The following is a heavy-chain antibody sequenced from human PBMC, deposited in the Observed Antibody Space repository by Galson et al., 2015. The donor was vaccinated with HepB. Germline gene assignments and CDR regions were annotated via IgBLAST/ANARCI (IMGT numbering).Heavy chain of an antibody. D-gene: IGHD2-2*02. CDR1: GYTFTGYY. V-gene: IGHV1-2*02. Sequence: SVKVSCKASGYTFTGYYMHWVRQAPGQGLEWMGWINPNSGGTNYAQKFQGRVTMTRDTSISTAYMELSRLRSDDTAVYYCARDPSLYCSSTSCYNGRDYWGQGTLVTVSS. CDR3: ARDPSLYCSSTSCYNGRDY. J-gene: IGHJ4*02. CDR2: INPNSGGT.